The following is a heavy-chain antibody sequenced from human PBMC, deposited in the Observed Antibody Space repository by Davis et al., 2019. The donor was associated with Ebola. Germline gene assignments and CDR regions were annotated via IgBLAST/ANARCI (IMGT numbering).Heavy chain of an antibody. CDR2: IIPILGIA. Sequence: SVKVSCKASGGTFSSYTISWVRQAPGQGLEWMGRIIPILGIANYAQKFQGRVTITADKSTSTAYMELRSLRSDDTAVYYCARVPYYYYGMDVWGKGTTVTVSS. CDR1: GGTFSSYT. J-gene: IGHJ6*04. CDR3: ARVPYYYYGMDV. V-gene: IGHV1-69*02.